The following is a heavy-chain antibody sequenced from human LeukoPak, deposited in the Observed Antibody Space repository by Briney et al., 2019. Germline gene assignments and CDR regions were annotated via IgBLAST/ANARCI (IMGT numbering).Heavy chain of an antibody. D-gene: IGHD2-15*01. CDR2: ISYSGST. Sequence: PGGSLRLSCVVSGFIVSSNYMSWIRQPPGKGLEWIGSISYSGSTYYNPSLKSRVTISVDTSKNQFSLKLSSVTAADTAVYYCARGIALYWFDPWGQGTLVTVSS. CDR3: ARGIALYWFDP. CDR1: GFIVSSNY. J-gene: IGHJ5*02. V-gene: IGHV4-38-2*01.